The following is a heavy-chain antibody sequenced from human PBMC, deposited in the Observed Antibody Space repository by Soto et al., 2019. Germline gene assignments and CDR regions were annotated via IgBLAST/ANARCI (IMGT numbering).Heavy chain of an antibody. J-gene: IGHJ3*02. CDR1: GGSISRIDFY. Sequence: QVHLQESGPGLLKPSQTLSLTCTVSGGSISRIDFYWTWIRQPPGKGLEWLGNVYFRGNTYYSPSLEGRISISVDTSKNQFSLTLSSVTAADTAVYYCAREGGSYDSGGYLIRGAFDIWGQGTLVTVSS. CDR3: AREGGSYDSGGYLIRGAFDI. D-gene: IGHD3-22*01. V-gene: IGHV4-31*03. CDR2: VYFRGNT.